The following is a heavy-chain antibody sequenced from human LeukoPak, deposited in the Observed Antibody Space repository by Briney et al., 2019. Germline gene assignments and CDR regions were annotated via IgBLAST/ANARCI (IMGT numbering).Heavy chain of an antibody. CDR3: ARAPQPTSYGDYGKRNFDL. CDR1: GVSVSDGYYY. CDR2: IFHSGSI. J-gene: IGHJ2*01. D-gene: IGHD4-17*01. Sequence: PSETLSLTCTVSGVSVSDGYYYWNWIRQPPGKGLEWIGYIFHSGSINNNPSLKSRVTISVDTSKNQFSLKLTSVTAADTAVYYCARAPQPTSYGDYGKRNFDLWGRGTLVTVSS. V-gene: IGHV4-61*01.